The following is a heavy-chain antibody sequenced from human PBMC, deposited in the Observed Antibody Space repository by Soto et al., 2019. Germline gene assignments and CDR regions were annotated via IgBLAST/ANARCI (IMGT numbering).Heavy chain of an antibody. Sequence: KTSETLSLTCTVSGGSVSSYYWSWIRQPPGKGLEWIGYIYNGGSTNYNPSLKSRVTMSVDTSKNQFSLKLTSVAAADTAVYSCAYGDSRGTIDSWGQGTLVTVSS. CDR2: IYNGGST. V-gene: IGHV4-59*02. CDR1: GGSVSSYY. D-gene: IGHD4-17*01. CDR3: AYGDSRGTIDS. J-gene: IGHJ4*02.